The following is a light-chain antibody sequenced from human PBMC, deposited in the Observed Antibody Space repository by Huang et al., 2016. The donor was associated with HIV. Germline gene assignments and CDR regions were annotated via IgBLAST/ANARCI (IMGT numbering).Light chain of an antibody. Sequence: DIQVTQSPSSLSASVGDRVTVTCRTSRGISDSLVWYQQKPGRAPTLLVYAASRLESGVPSRFSGSGAGAEFTLTINNLQPEDFATYYCQQYYGTPYTFGQGTKVEIK. V-gene: IGKV1-NL1*01. CDR2: AAS. J-gene: IGKJ2*01. CDR3: QQYYGTPYT. CDR1: RGISDS.